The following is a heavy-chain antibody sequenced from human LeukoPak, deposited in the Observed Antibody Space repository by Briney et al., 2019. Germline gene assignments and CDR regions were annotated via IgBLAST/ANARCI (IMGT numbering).Heavy chain of an antibody. V-gene: IGHV1-69*10. J-gene: IGHJ6*04. D-gene: IGHD2-8*01. CDR2: FIPVLGTA. CDR3: AGIPVFGVVLHQEPV. CDR1: GYTFTSYG. Sequence: SVKVSCTASGYTFTSYGISWVRQAPGQGLEWMGVFIPVLGTANSTQNFQDRVSITADISTHTVYMELSSLKSEDTAVYFCAGIPVFGVVLHQEPVWGKGTTVTVSS.